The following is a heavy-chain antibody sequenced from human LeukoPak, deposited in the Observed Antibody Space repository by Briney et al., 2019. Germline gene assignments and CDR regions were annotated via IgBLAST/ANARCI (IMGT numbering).Heavy chain of an antibody. J-gene: IGHJ4*02. D-gene: IGHD4-17*01. CDR3: AKELSATTEARFDY. Sequence: PGGSLRLSCAASGFTFSKYAMSWVRQAPGKGLEWVSAFGGSGSSTYYADSVRGRYTISRDNSKNTLYLQMNSLRAEDTAKYYCAKELSATTEARFDYWGQGILVTVSS. CDR1: GFTFSKYA. V-gene: IGHV3-23*01. CDR2: FGGSGSST.